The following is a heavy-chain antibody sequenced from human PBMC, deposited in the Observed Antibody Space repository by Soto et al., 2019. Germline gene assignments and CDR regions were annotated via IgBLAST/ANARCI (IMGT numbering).Heavy chain of an antibody. J-gene: IGHJ4*02. D-gene: IGHD3-22*01. CDR2: IIPIFGTA. CDR1: RVAFSKFI. V-gene: IGHV1-69*01. CDR3: ARGGSGYTWFNEF. Sequence: QAQLEQSGGEVKKPGSSVKVSCKASRVAFSKFIVTWVRQAPGLGLEWVGGIIPIFGTANYAQKFQGRVTITADESTSTAYMELSSLRSEDTAIYYCARGGSGYTWFNEFWGQGTLVTVSS.